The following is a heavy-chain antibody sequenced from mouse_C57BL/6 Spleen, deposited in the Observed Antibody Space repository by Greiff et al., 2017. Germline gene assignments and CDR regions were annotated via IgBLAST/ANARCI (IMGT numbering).Heavy chain of an antibody. D-gene: IGHD1-1*01. CDR1: GFTFTDYY. CDR3: ARYYYGSSYVGNYAMDY. CDR2: IRNKANGYTT. Sequence: EVKVVESGGGLVQPGGSLSLSCAASGFTFTDYYMSWVRQPPGKALEWLGFIRNKANGYTTEYSASVKGRFTISRDNSQSILYLQMNALRAEDSATYYCARYYYGSSYVGNYAMDYWGQGTSGTVSS. J-gene: IGHJ4*01. V-gene: IGHV7-3*01.